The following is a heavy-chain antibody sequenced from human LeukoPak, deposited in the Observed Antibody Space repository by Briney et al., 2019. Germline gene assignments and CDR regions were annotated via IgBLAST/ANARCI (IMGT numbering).Heavy chain of an antibody. V-gene: IGHV3-21*01. CDR3: ASGGLRYQLLSTNWFDP. CDR2: ISSSSSYI. CDR1: GFTFSSYS. J-gene: IGHJ5*02. Sequence: GGSLRLSCAASGFTFSSYSMNWVRQAPGKGLEWVSSISSSSSYIYYADSVKGRFTISRDNAKNSLYLQMNSLRAEDTAVYYCASGGLRYQLLSTNWFDPWGQGTLVTVSS. D-gene: IGHD2-2*01.